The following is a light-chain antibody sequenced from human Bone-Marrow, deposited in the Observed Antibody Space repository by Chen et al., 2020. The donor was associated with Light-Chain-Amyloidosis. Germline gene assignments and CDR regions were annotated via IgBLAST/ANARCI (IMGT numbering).Light chain of an antibody. CDR3: QSGNSSGSGV. CDR1: ALTKQF. J-gene: IGLJ3*02. V-gene: IGLV3-25*02. Sequence: SSWLTQSPSMSVSPGQMSRITCSGDALTKQFVYWYQQKPGQAPLLVILKDNERASGITERLSGCSSGTIVTLTIRGVQAEEEADYQSQSGNSSGSGVFGGGTKLTVL. CDR2: KDN.